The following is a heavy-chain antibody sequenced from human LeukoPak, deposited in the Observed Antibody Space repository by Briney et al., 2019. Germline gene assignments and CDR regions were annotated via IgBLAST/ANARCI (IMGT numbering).Heavy chain of an antibody. CDR1: GFSFSSYA. V-gene: IGHV3-30*04. CDR2: ISYDGSNK. J-gene: IGHJ5*02. D-gene: IGHD4-11*01. Sequence: GGSLRLSCAASGFSFSSYAMHWVRQALGKGLEWMAVISYDGSNKYHADSVKGRFTISRDNSKNTLYMEMNSLRAEDTAVYYCARGVTTERYNWFDPRGQGTLVTVSS. CDR3: ARGVTTERYNWFDP.